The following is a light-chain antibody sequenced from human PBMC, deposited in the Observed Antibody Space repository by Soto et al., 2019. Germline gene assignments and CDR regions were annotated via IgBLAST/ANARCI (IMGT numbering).Light chain of an antibody. CDR2: DVS. V-gene: IGLV2-11*01. J-gene: IGLJ2*01. CDR1: SSDVGGYNY. Sequence: QSALTQPRSVSGSPEQSVTISCTGTSSDVGGYNYVSWYQQHPGKAPKLMIYDVSKRPSGVPDRFSGSKSGNTASLTISGLQAEDAADYYCCSYAGSYIYVVFGGGTKLTVL. CDR3: CSYAGSYIYVV.